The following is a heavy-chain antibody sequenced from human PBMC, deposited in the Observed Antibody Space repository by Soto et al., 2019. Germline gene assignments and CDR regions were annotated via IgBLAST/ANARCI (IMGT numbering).Heavy chain of an antibody. CDR3: ARTRYYDFWTGYNY. CDR2: IYHSGST. D-gene: IGHD3-3*01. CDR1: GGSISSSNW. V-gene: IGHV4-4*02. Sequence: SETLSLTCAVSGGSISSSNWWSWVRQPPGKGLEWIGEIYHSGSTNYNPSLKSRVTISVDKSKNQFSLKLSSVTAADTAVYYCARTRYYDFWTGYNYWGQGTLVTVSS. J-gene: IGHJ4*02.